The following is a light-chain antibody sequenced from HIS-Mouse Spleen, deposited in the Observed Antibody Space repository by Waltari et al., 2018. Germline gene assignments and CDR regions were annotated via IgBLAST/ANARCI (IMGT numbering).Light chain of an antibody. CDR1: SSDGGGYNY. Sequence: QSALTQPASVSGSPGQSLTLSCTGTSSDGGGYNYVSWYQQHPGKAPKLMIYDVSNRPSGVSNRFSGSKSGNTASLTISGLQAEDEADYYCSSYTSSSTWVFGGGTKLTVL. CDR3: SSYTSSSTWV. V-gene: IGLV2-14*03. J-gene: IGLJ3*02. CDR2: DVS.